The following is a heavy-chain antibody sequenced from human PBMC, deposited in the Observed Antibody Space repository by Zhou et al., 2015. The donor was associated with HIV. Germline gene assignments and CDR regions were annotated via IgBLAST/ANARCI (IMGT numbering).Heavy chain of an antibody. J-gene: IGHJ4*02. D-gene: IGHD3-22*01. CDR2: VSWNSGTK. V-gene: IGHV3-9*01. Sequence: EVRLVESGGNLVQPGRSLRLSCAVSGFTFDDYAMHWVRQPPGKGLEWVSSVSWNSGTKGYADSVKGRFTISRDNAKTSLYLQMNSLRADDTAFYYCARYYYDSSGPFDYWGQGTLVTVSS. CDR1: GFTFDDYA. CDR3: ARYYYDSSGPFDY.